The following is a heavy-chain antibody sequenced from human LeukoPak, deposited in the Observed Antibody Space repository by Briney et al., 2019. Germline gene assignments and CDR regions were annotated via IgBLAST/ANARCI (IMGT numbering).Heavy chain of an antibody. CDR1: GFTVSSNY. CDR2: ISGSGGST. CDR3: AKGFSGVDY. V-gene: IGHV3-23*01. D-gene: IGHD3-3*01. J-gene: IGHJ4*02. Sequence: GGSLRLSCAASGFTVSSNYMSWVRQAPGRGLEWVSAISGSGGSTYYADSVKGRFTISRDNSKNTLYLQMNSLRAEDTAVYYCAKGFSGVDYWGQGTLVTVSS.